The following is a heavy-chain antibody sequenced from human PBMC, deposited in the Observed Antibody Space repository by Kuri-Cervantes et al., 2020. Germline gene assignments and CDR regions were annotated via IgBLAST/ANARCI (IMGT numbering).Heavy chain of an antibody. D-gene: IGHD3-9*01. V-gene: IGHV3-13*01. CDR3: ARVPRGPVYDILTGYPGYFDY. CDR2: IGTAGGT. J-gene: IGHJ4*02. Sequence: GESLKISCAASGFTFSSYDMHWVRQATGKGLEWVSAIGTAGGTYYPGSVKGRFTISRENAKNSLYLQMNSLRAEDTAVYYCARVPRGPVYDILTGYPGYFDYWGQGTLVTVSS. CDR1: GFTFSSYD.